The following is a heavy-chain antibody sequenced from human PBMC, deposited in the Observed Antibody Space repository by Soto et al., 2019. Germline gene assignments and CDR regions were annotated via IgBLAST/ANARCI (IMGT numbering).Heavy chain of an antibody. Sequence: TSETLSLTCAVSGYSISSGYYWGWIRQPPGKGLEWSGSIYHSGSTYYNPSLKSRVTISVDTSKTQFSLKLSSVTAADTAVYYCARDNIAARAFDYWGQGTLVTAPQ. CDR2: IYHSGST. D-gene: IGHD6-6*01. CDR1: GYSISSGYY. V-gene: IGHV4-38-2*02. CDR3: ARDNIAARAFDY. J-gene: IGHJ4*02.